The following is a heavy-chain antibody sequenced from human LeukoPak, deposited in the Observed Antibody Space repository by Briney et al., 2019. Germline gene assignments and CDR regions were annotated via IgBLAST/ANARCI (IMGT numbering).Heavy chain of an antibody. CDR1: GYTFTGYY. D-gene: IGHD2-15*01. V-gene: IGHV1-2*02. J-gene: IGHJ4*02. CDR3: ARVLSPCSGGSCYSY. Sequence: ASVKVSCKASGYTFTGYYMHWVRQAPGQGIERKGWINPNSGGTNHVQKFQGRVTMTRDTSISTAYMELGRLTSDDTAVYYCARVLSPCSGGSCYSYWGQGTLVTVSS. CDR2: INPNSGGT.